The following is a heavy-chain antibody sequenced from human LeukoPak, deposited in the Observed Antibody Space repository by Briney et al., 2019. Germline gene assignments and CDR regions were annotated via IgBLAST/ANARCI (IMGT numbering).Heavy chain of an antibody. D-gene: IGHD6-19*01. Sequence: GGFLRLSCAASGFTFSDYSIHWVRQAPGEGLEWGSYISSSGSARDYADSVKGRFTISRDNAKNSLYLQMNGLRAEDTAVYYCARSGIAVAAMPFDYWGQGTLVTVSS. V-gene: IGHV3-48*01. CDR2: ISSSGSAR. CDR3: ARSGIAVAAMPFDY. CDR1: GFTFSDYS. J-gene: IGHJ4*02.